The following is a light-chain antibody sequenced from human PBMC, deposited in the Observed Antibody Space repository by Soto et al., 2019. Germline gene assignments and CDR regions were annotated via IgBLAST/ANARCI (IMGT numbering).Light chain of an antibody. CDR2: GAS. V-gene: IGKV3-20*01. CDR3: QQYGSSPYT. CDR1: QSVRNSY. J-gene: IGKJ2*01. Sequence: EIVVTQSPGTLSLSPGERATLSCRASQSVRNSYLAWYQQKPDQAPRLLISGASGRATGIPDRFSGSGSGTDFTLTISRLEPEDFAVYYCQQYGSSPYTFGEGTKREI.